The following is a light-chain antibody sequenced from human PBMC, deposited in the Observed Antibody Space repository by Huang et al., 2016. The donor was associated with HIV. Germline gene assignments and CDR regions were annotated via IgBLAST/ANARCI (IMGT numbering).Light chain of an antibody. CDR1: QSVSRN. CDR3: QQRDT. CDR2: EAS. V-gene: IGKV3-11*01. Sequence: EIVLTQSPATLSLSPGERATLSCRASQSVSRNLGWYQQKFGQAPRRFIYEASTRATGIPARFSGSGSGTNFTLTISSLEPEDCAVYYCQQRDTFGPGTRLEIK. J-gene: IGKJ5*01.